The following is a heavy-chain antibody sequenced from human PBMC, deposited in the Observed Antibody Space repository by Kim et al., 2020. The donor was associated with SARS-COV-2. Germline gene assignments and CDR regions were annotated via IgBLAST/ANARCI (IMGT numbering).Heavy chain of an antibody. D-gene: IGHD3-16*01. CDR1: GGSTSSYY. V-gene: IGHV4-59*08. Sequence: SETLSLTCTVSGGSTSSYYWSWIRQPPGKGLEWIGCIFHTGTTNYSPSLKSRVTLSVDTSKNQFSLKLKSVTAADTAVYYCARTRGPAGGAHLDYWGQGT. CDR3: ARTRGPAGGAHLDY. J-gene: IGHJ4*02. CDR2: IFHTGTT.